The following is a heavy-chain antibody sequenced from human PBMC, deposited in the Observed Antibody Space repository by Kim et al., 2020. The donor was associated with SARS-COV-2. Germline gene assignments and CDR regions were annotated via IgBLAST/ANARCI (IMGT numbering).Heavy chain of an antibody. J-gene: IGHJ4*02. CDR3: AGTARGANFDY. D-gene: IGHD1-26*01. Sequence: NYNPSLRSRVTISVDTSKNQFSRKLSSVTAADTAVYYCAGTARGANFDYWGRGALVTVSS. V-gene: IGHV4-4*09.